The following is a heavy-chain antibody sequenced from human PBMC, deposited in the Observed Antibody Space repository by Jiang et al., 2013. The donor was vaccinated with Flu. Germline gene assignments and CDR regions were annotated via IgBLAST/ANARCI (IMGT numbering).Heavy chain of an antibody. Sequence: SWVRQAPGKGLEWVGRIKSKNDGGTSDYAAPVKGRFTISRDDSKNTLFLQMHGLKTEDTAVYYCAIHNWNQVSINWFDPWGQGTLVTVSS. CDR3: AIHNWNQVSINWFDP. CDR2: IKSKNDGGTS. J-gene: IGHJ5*02. V-gene: IGHV3-15*01. D-gene: IGHD1-1*01.